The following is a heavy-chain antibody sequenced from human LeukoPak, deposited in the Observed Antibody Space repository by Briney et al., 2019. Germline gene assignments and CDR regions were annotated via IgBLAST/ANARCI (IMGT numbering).Heavy chain of an antibody. Sequence: SETLSLTCAVCGGSFSGYYWSWIRQPPGKGLEWIGEINHSGSTNYNPSLKSRVTISVDTSKNQFSLKLSSVTAADTAVYYCARRWLQGAGTRGYYYIDVWGKGTTVTVSS. CDR3: ARRWLQGAGTRGYYYIDV. CDR2: INHSGST. V-gene: IGHV4-34*01. J-gene: IGHJ6*03. D-gene: IGHD5-24*01. CDR1: GGSFSGYY.